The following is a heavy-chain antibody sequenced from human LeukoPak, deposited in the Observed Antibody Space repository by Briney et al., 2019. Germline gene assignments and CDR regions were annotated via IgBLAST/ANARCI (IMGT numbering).Heavy chain of an antibody. D-gene: IGHD6-19*01. CDR3: ARFLGIGSQRYYFDS. CDR2: FYYSGST. J-gene: IGHJ4*02. CDR1: GGSVSSGSYY. V-gene: IGHV4-61*01. Sequence: SETLSLTCTVSGGSVSSGSYYWNWIRQPPGKGLEWIGYFYYSGSTNYNPSLKSRVTISVDTSKNQFSLQLNSVTPEDTAVYYCARFLGIGSQRYYFDSWGQGTLVTVSS.